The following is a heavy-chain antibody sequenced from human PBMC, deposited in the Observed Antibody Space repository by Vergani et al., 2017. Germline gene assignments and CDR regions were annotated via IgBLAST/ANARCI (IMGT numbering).Heavy chain of an antibody. CDR2: IFSNDEK. V-gene: IGHV2-26*01. CDR3: GRMAEESSRSYAVYNWFDP. Sequence: QVTLKESGPVLVKPTETLTLTCTVSGFSLSNARMGVSWIRQPPGKALEWLAHIFSNDEKSYSTSLKSRLTISKGTSKSQVVLTMTITDPVDTATYYCGRMAEESSRSYAVYNWFDPWGQGTLVTVSS. D-gene: IGHD6-13*01. J-gene: IGHJ5*02. CDR1: GFSLSNARMG.